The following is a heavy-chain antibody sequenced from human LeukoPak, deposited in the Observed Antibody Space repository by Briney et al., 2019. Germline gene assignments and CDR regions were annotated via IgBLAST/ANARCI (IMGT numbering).Heavy chain of an antibody. CDR2: ISGSGGST. V-gene: IGHV3-23*01. D-gene: IGHD2-21*01. Sequence: PGGSLRLPCAASGFTFSSYAMSWVRQAPGKGLEWVSAISGSGGSTYYADSVKGRFTISRDNSKNTLYLQMNSLRAEDTAVYYCAMGIDKAPYYYYGMDVWGQGTTVTVSS. CDR1: GFTFSSYA. J-gene: IGHJ6*02. CDR3: AMGIDKAPYYYYGMDV.